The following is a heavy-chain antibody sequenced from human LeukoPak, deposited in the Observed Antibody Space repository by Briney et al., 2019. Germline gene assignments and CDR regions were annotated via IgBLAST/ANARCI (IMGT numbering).Heavy chain of an antibody. CDR3: TRVRLPAAMPFDY. J-gene: IGHJ4*02. Sequence: GGSLRLSCTASGFTFGDYAMNWVRQAPGKGLEWVGFIRSKAYGGTTEYAASVRGRFTISRDDSKSIAYLQMNSLKTEDTAVYYCTRVRLPAAMPFDYWGQGTLVTVSS. D-gene: IGHD2-2*01. CDR1: GFTFGDYA. CDR2: IRSKAYGGTT. V-gene: IGHV3-49*04.